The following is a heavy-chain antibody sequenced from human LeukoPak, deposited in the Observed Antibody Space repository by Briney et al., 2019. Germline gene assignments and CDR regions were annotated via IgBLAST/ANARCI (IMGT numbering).Heavy chain of an antibody. CDR3: ARRRGYFDY. CDR1: GGSISSSSYY. V-gene: IGHV4-39*01. CDR2: IYYSGST. J-gene: IGHJ4*02. Sequence: SETLSLTCTVSGGSISSSSYYWGWIRQPPGKGLEWIGSIYYSGSTYYNPSLKSRLTISVDTSKNQFSLNLTSVTASDTAIFYCARRRGYFDYWGQGTLVTVSS.